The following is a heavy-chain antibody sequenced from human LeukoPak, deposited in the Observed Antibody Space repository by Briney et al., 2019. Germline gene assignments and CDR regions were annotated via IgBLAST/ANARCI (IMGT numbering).Heavy chain of an antibody. CDR1: GFTFDDYA. CDR2: ISWNSGSI. CDR3: AKERGYDSSSYGSLSAFDI. Sequence: PGGSLRLSCAASGFTFDDYAMYWVRQAPGKGLEWVSGISWNSGSIGYADSVKGRFIISRDNAKNSLYLQMNSLRAEDMALYYCAKERGYDSSSYGSLSAFDIWGQGTMVTVSS. V-gene: IGHV3-9*03. D-gene: IGHD3-22*01. J-gene: IGHJ3*02.